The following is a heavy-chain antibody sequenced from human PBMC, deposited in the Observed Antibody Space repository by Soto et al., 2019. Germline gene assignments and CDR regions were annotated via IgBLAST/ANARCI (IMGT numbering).Heavy chain of an antibody. CDR2: ISSSSSYI. D-gene: IGHD6-13*01. J-gene: IGHJ4*02. Sequence: GGSLRLSCAASGFTFSSYSMNWVRQAPGKGLEWVSSISSSSSYIYYADSVKGRFTISRDNAKNSLYLQMSSLRAEDTAVYYCVKDLAAAGNYWRQGTLVTVSS. CDR1: GFTFSSYS. V-gene: IGHV3-21*01. CDR3: VKDLAAAGNY.